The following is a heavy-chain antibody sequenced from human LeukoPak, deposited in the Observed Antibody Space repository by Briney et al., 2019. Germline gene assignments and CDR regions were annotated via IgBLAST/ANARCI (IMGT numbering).Heavy chain of an antibody. CDR3: ARQGGYAYPISYYFDY. CDR1: GGSNSSYY. CDR2: IYYSGST. Sequence: SETLSLTCTGAGGSNSSYYWSWIRQPPGKGLEWIGYIYYSGSTNYNPSLKSRVTISVDTSKNQFSLKLSSVTAADTAVYYCARQGGYAYPISYYFDYWGQGTLVTVSS. J-gene: IGHJ4*02. V-gene: IGHV4-59*08. D-gene: IGHD5-12*01.